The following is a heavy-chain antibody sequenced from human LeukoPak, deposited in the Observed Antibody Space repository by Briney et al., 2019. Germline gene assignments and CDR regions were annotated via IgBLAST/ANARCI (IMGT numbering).Heavy chain of an antibody. V-gene: IGHV3-21*01. CDR3: ARDFRYEGDY. J-gene: IGHJ4*02. Sequence: GGSLRLSCAASGFTFSSYEMNWVRQAPGKGLEWVSSISSDSRYIYYADSMKGRFTISRDNAKNSLYLQMNSLRVEDTAVYYCARDFRYEGDYWGQGTLVTVSS. CDR2: ISSDSRYI. D-gene: IGHD5-12*01. CDR1: GFTFSSYE.